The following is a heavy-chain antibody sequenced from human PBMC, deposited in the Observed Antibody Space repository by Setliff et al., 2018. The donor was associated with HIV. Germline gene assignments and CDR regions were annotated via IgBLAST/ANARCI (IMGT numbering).Heavy chain of an antibody. CDR3: ARDRHYDTLTGFPYFDY. V-gene: IGHV3-21*06. CDR2: ISSGRYI. J-gene: IGHJ4*02. Sequence: GSLRLSCTTSGFIFRSYTMNWVRQAPGKGLEWVASISSGRYIYSADSLMGRFIISRDNGENSLFLQMNSLRVEDTAVYYCARDRHYDTLTGFPYFDYWGQGTLVTVSS. CDR1: GFIFRSYT. D-gene: IGHD3-9*01.